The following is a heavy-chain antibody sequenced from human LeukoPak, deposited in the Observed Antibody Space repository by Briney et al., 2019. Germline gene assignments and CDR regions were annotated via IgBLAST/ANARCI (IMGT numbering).Heavy chain of an antibody. V-gene: IGHV4-34*01. CDR1: GGSFSGYY. D-gene: IGHD5-18*01. J-gene: IGHJ6*02. CDR2: INHSGST. CDR3: ARGGWIQLGLLGPNYGMDV. Sequence: SETLSLTCAVYGGSFSGYYWSWIRQPPGKGLEWIGEINHSGSTNYNPSLKSRVTISVDTSKNQFSLKLSSVTAADTAVYYCARGGWIQLGLLGPNYGMDVWGQGTTVTVSS.